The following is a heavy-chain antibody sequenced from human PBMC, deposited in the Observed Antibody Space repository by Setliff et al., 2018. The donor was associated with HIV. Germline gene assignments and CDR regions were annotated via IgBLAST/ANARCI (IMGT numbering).Heavy chain of an antibody. V-gene: IGHV4-4*07. CDR1: GGSISSYY. Sequence: SETLSLTCTASGGSISSYYWSWIRQPAGKGLEWIGHIYISGSTNYNPSFNSRVTMSVDTSKNQFSLRLTSVTAADTAMYHCARDRSSGWSKDWFDTWGQGILVTVSS. D-gene: IGHD6-19*01. CDR3: ARDRSSGWSKDWFDT. CDR2: IYISGST. J-gene: IGHJ5*02.